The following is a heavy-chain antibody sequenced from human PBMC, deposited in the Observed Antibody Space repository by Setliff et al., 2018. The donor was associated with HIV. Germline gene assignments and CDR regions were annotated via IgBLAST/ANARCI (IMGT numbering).Heavy chain of an antibody. CDR2: INHSGST. CDR1: GGSFSGYY. J-gene: IGHJ3*02. Sequence: PSETLSLTCAVYGGSFSGYYWSWIRQPPGKGLEWIGEINHSGSTNYNPSLKSRVTISVDTSKNQFSLKLSSVTAADTAVYYCARVEGVGANNAFDIWGQGTMVTVSS. CDR3: ARVEGVGANNAFDI. D-gene: IGHD1-26*01. V-gene: IGHV4-34*01.